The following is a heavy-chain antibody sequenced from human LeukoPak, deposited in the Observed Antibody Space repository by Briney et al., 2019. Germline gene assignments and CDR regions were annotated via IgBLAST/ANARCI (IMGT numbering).Heavy chain of an antibody. CDR2: INSDGSIT. J-gene: IGHJ4*02. D-gene: IGHD6-25*01. CDR3: ARDVSGPGY. V-gene: IGHV3-74*01. CDR1: GFTFSNYW. Sequence: GGSLRLSCATSGFTFSNYWMHWVRQAPGKGLMWVSRINSDGSITHYADSVKGRFTISRDNAKNTLYLQMNGLRAEDAAVYYCARDVSGPGYWGQGTLVTVSS.